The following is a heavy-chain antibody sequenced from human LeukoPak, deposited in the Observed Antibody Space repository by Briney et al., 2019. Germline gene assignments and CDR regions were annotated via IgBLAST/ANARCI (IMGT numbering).Heavy chain of an antibody. V-gene: IGHV3-33*08. J-gene: IGHJ4*02. D-gene: IGHD1-26*01. CDR1: GFTFSSYA. CDR2: IWYDGSNQ. Sequence: PGGSLRLSCAASGFTFSSYAKGWVRQAPGKGLEWVAVIWYDGSNQYYLDSVKGRFTVSRDNAKNTLYLQMNSLRAEDTAVYYCATDRNSGKYYDYWGQGTLVTVSS. CDR3: ATDRNSGKYYDY.